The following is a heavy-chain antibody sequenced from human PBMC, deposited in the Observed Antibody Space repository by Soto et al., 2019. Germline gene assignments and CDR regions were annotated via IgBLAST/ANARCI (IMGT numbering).Heavy chain of an antibody. CDR1: GGSISSGGYY. Sequence: TLSLTCTVSGGSISSGGYYWSWIRQHPGKGLEWIGYIYYSGSTYYNPSLKSRVTISVDTSKNQFSLKLSSVTAADTAVYYCARGSHCSSTSCQDGYYYYGMYVWGQGTTVTAP. D-gene: IGHD2-2*01. V-gene: IGHV4-31*03. CDR3: ARGSHCSSTSCQDGYYYYGMYV. CDR2: IYYSGST. J-gene: IGHJ6*02.